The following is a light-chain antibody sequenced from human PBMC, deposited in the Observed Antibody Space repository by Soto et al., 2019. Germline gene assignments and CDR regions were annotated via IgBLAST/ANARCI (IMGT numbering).Light chain of an antibody. V-gene: IGLV1-40*01. CDR3: QSYDSSLSGYVV. Sequence: QSVLTQPPSVSGAPGQRVTISCTGSSSNIGAGYDVHWYQQLPGTAPKLLIYGNSNRPSGVPDRFSGHKSGTSATLAITGLQAEDEADYYCQSYDSSLSGYVVFGGGTKLTV. CDR1: SSNIGAGYD. J-gene: IGLJ2*01. CDR2: GNS.